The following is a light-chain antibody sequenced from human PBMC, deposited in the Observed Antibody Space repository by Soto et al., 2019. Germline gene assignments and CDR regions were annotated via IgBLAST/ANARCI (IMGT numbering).Light chain of an antibody. CDR2: GAS. CDR1: QTITPTF. J-gene: IGKJ1*01. V-gene: IGKV3-20*01. Sequence: IVLTQSPGTLSLTPGEKATLSCRASQTITPTFLAWYQQKPGQAPRLLIYGASSRATDIPDRFSGSGSGTDFNLTISKLEPEDFAVYYCQQFGVSPTWTFGQGAKVDI. CDR3: QQFGVSPTWT.